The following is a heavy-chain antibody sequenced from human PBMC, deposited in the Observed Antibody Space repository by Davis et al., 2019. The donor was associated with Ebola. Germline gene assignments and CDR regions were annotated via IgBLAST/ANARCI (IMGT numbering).Heavy chain of an antibody. Sequence: MPSETLSLTCTVSGGSISSSSYYWGWIRQPPGKGLEWIGSIYYSGSTYYNPSLKSRVTISVDTSKNQFSLKLSSVTAADTAVYYCAGARTILERNYIVVVVAATISGMDVWGQGTTVTVSS. V-gene: IGHV4-39*01. J-gene: IGHJ6*02. CDR1: GGSISSSSYY. D-gene: IGHD2-15*01. CDR3: AGARTILERNYIVVVVAATISGMDV. CDR2: IYYSGST.